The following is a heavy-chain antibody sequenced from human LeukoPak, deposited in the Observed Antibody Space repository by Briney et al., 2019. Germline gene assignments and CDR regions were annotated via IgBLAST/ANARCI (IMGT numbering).Heavy chain of an antibody. Sequence: GGSLRLSCAASGFTFSSYSMNWVRQAPGKGLEWVSSISSSSSYIYYADSVKGRFTISRDNAKNSLCLQMNSLRAEDTAVYYCARDFPGDAFDIWGQGTMVTVSS. CDR2: ISSSSSYI. CDR1: GFTFSSYS. V-gene: IGHV3-21*01. D-gene: IGHD3-10*01. CDR3: ARDFPGDAFDI. J-gene: IGHJ3*02.